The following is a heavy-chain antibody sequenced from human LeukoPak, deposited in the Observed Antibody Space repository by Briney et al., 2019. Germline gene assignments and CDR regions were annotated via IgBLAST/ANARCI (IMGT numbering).Heavy chain of an antibody. Sequence: PGRSLRLSCAASGFTFSSYAMHWVRQAPGKGLEWVAVISYDGSNKYYADSVKGRFTISRDNSKNTLYLQMNGLRAEDTAVYYCARTWMTTVTTFDYWGQGTLVTVSS. CDR3: ARTWMTTVTTFDY. J-gene: IGHJ4*02. CDR1: GFTFSSYA. CDR2: ISYDGSNK. V-gene: IGHV3-30*04. D-gene: IGHD4-17*01.